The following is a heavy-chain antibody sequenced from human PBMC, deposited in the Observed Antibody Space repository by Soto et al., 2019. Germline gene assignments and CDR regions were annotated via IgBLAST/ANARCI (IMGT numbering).Heavy chain of an antibody. Sequence: SETLSLTCTVSGGSIISGDYYWSWIRQPPGKGLEWIGYIYYSGSTYYNPSLKSRVTISVDTSKNQFSLKLSSVTAADTAVYYCARGMAAAGYFDYWGQGTLVTVSS. CDR2: IYYSGST. CDR1: GGSIISGDYY. V-gene: IGHV4-30-4*01. J-gene: IGHJ4*02. CDR3: ARGMAAAGYFDY. D-gene: IGHD6-13*01.